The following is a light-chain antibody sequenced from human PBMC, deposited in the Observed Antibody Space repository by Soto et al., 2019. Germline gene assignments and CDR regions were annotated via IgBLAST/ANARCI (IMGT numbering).Light chain of an antibody. V-gene: IGKV1-5*03. CDR2: KAS. J-gene: IGKJ1*01. Sequence: DIQMTQSPSTPSASVGDRVTITCRASQSISTWLSWYQQKPGKAPKVLIYKASNLQSGVSSRFSGSGSGTEFTLTISSLQPDDFATYYCQDYNSWTFGQGTKVEI. CDR3: QDYNSWT. CDR1: QSISTW.